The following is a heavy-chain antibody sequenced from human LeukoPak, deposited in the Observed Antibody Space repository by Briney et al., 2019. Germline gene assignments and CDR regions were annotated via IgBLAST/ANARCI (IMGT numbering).Heavy chain of an antibody. CDR2: ISGSGGST. CDR3: AKSYYDSSGYYHFDY. D-gene: IGHD3-22*01. CDR1: GFTFSSYA. V-gene: IGHV3-23*01. Sequence: PGGSLRLSCAASGFTFSSYAMSWVRQAPGKGLEWVSAISGSGGSTYYADSVKGRFTISRDNSENTLYLQMNSLRAEDTAVYYCAKSYYDSSGYYHFDYWGQGTLVTVSS. J-gene: IGHJ4*02.